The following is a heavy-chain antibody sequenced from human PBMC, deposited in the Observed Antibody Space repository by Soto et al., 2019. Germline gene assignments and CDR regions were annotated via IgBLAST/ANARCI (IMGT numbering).Heavy chain of an antibody. D-gene: IGHD6-19*01. J-gene: IGHJ4*02. V-gene: IGHV5-10-1*01. Sequence: GESLKISCKGSGYSFTSYWISWVRQMPGKGLEWIGRIDPSESYTNYSPSFQDHVTISADKSISTAYMQWSRLKASDTAMNYCARHVYSSGPATSGYWGQGTLVTVSS. CDR2: IDPSESYT. CDR1: GYSFTSYW. CDR3: ARHVYSSGPATSGY.